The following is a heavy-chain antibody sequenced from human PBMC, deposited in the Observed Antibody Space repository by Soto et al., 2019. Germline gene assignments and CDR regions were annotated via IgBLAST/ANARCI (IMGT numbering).Heavy chain of an antibody. D-gene: IGHD6-19*01. Sequence: QVQLQESGPGLVKPSETLSLTCTVSGGSMTGYFWTWIRQSAGKGLEWIGHVYNSGNTDYNPSLARRITIAVDTSKREFSLKVKSVTAADTAVYYCARTHWVSGTEYWGQGTLVTVSS. CDR1: GGSMTGYF. CDR3: ARTHWVSGTEY. CDR2: VYNSGNT. J-gene: IGHJ4*02. V-gene: IGHV4-59*01.